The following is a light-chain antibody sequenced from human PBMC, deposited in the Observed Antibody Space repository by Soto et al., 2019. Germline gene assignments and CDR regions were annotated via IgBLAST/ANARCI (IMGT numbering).Light chain of an antibody. CDR2: AAS. V-gene: IGKV1-39*01. J-gene: IGKJ4*01. Sequence: EIKMSQSASAVSASVGDRVSITCRANSSVANYLHWYQQKSGRVPKLLIYAASNLQGGVPSRFSGRGSGTDFSLTISSLRLEDFATYCCQQSHTLPFTFGG. CDR1: SSVANY. CDR3: QQSHTLPFT.